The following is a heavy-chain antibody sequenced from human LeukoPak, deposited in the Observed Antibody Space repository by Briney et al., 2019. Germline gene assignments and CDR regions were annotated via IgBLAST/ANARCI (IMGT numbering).Heavy chain of an antibody. V-gene: IGHV1-69*10. CDR1: GGTFSSYS. J-gene: IGHJ4*02. CDR3: ARGPGLLCSGGGCYRGGSFDY. CDR2: IIPIFGIA. Sequence: GASVKVSCKASGGTFSSYSISWVRQAPGQGLEWMGGIIPIFGIANYAQKFKGRVTITADKSTSAAYMELSSLRSEDTAVYYCARGPGLLCSGGGCYRGGSFDYWGQGTLVTVSS. D-gene: IGHD2-15*01.